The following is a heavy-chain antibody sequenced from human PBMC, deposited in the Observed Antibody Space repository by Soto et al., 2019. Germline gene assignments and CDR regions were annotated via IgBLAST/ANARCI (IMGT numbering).Heavy chain of an antibody. D-gene: IGHD2-15*01. Sequence: EVQLLESGGGLIQPGGSLRLSCAAYGFAFSSYAMSWLRQAPGKGLDWVSAISGGGDSTYYAVSVKGRFTISRDNSKNTLYLQMNSLRAEDTAIYYCTKDSYGGTSGGFDYWGQGTLVTVSS. CDR1: GFAFSSYA. J-gene: IGHJ4*02. V-gene: IGHV3-23*01. CDR2: ISGGGDST. CDR3: TKDSYGGTSGGFDY.